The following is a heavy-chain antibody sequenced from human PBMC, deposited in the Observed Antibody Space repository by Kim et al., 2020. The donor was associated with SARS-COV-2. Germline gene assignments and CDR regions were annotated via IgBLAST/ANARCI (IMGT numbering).Heavy chain of an antibody. V-gene: IGHV3-73*01. CDR2: IRSKANSYAT. Sequence: GGSLRLSCAASGFIFSGSAMHWVRQASGKGLEWVGRIRSKANSYATAYAASVKGRFSISRDDSKNTAYLQMNSLKTEDTAVYYCTRYNDNYGMDVWGQGTTVTVSS. J-gene: IGHJ6*02. CDR1: GFIFSGSA. CDR3: TRYNDNYGMDV.